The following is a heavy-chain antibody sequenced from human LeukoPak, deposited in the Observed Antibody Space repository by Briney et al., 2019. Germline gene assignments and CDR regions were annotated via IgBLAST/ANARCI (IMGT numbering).Heavy chain of an antibody. V-gene: IGHV3-21*01. CDR2: ISGSNSYI. Sequence: GGSLRLSCAASEFTFNNYWMHWVRQAPGKGLVWVSSISGSNSYIFYADSVKGRFTVSRDNAKDSLYLQMNSLRAEDTAVYYCARALTTLTYEGYWGQGTLVTVSS. CDR1: EFTFNNYW. D-gene: IGHD1-1*01. J-gene: IGHJ4*02. CDR3: ARALTTLTYEGY.